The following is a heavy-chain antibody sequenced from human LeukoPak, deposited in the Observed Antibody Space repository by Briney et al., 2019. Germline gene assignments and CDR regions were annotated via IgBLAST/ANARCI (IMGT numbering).Heavy chain of an antibody. J-gene: IGHJ4*02. Sequence: GGSLRLSCAASGFTFSSYWMHWVRHAPGKGLVWVSHIKTDGSSTNYAESVKGRFTISRDNAKNTVYLQMNSLRAEDTAVYYCAKSPGGYSGPFGDWGQGTLVTVSS. CDR3: AKSPGGYSGPFGD. CDR1: GFTFSSYW. D-gene: IGHD5-12*01. CDR2: IKTDGSST. V-gene: IGHV3-74*01.